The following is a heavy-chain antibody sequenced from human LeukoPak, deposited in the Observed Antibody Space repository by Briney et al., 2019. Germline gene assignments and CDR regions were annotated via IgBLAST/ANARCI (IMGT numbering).Heavy chain of an antibody. V-gene: IGHV3-7*01. CDR1: GFTFSSYW. CDR3: ARDLGFH. Sequence: GSLRLSCASSGFTFSSYWIGWVRQAPGKGLEWVANIKQDGSEKYYVDSVKGRCTISRDNAKNSLYLQMNSLRAVDTAVYYCARDLGFHWGQGTLVTVSS. CDR2: IKQDGSEK. J-gene: IGHJ4*02.